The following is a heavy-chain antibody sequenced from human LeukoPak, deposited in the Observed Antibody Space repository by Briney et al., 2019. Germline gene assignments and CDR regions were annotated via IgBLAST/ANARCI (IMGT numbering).Heavy chain of an antibody. Sequence: ASVKVSCKASGYTFTSYGVTWVRQAPGQGLEWVGWISAYNGNTNYKQKLQGRVTLTTDTSTSTAYMELRSLRSDDTAVYYCARGGCIGTTRPPNWFDPWGQGTLVTVSS. CDR1: GYTFTSYG. CDR2: ISAYNGNT. J-gene: IGHJ5*02. V-gene: IGHV1-18*01. CDR3: ARGGCIGTTRPPNWFDP. D-gene: IGHD2-2*01.